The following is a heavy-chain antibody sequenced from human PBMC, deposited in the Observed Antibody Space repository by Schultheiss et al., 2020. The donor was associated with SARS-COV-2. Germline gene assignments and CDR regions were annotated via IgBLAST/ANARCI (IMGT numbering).Heavy chain of an antibody. CDR1: GGSISSTSYY. J-gene: IGHJ4*02. CDR2: IYYSGST. Sequence: LSLTCTVSGGSISSTSYYWGWIRQPPGKGLEWIGYIYYSGSTYYNPSLKSRVTISVDTSKNQFSLKVSSVTAADTAVYYCARGGQSRFSYFFDYWGQGTLVTVSS. CDR3: ARGGQSRFSYFFDY. V-gene: IGHV4-39*07. D-gene: IGHD3-10*01.